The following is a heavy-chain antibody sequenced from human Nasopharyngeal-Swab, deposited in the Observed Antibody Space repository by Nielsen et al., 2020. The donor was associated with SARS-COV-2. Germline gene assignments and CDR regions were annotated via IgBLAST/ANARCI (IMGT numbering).Heavy chain of an antibody. V-gene: IGHV1-18*01. Sequence: ASVKVSCKASGYTFTSYDINWVRQATGQGLEWMGWISAYNGNTNYAQKLQGRVTMTTDTSTSTAYMELRSLRSDDTAVYYCARDGLDFGVVIMGDDWYYGMDVWGQGTTVTVSS. D-gene: IGHD3-3*01. CDR1: GYTFTSYD. CDR3: ARDGLDFGVVIMGDDWYYGMDV. CDR2: ISAYNGNT. J-gene: IGHJ6*02.